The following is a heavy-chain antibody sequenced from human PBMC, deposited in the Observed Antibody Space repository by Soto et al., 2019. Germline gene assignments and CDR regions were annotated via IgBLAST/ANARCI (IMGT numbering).Heavy chain of an antibody. Sequence: GASVKVSCTDSGGTFSSNTISWVRQAPGQGLEWMGRIIPILGIANYAQKFQGRVTITADKSTSTAYMELSSLRSEDTAVYYCARAPVTSGFPFDYWGQGTLVTVSS. V-gene: IGHV1-69*02. CDR2: IIPILGIA. D-gene: IGHD4-4*01. CDR1: GGTFSSNT. J-gene: IGHJ4*02. CDR3: ARAPVTSGFPFDY.